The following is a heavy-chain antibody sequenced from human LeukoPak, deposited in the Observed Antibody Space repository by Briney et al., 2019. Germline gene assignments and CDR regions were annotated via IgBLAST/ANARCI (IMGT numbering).Heavy chain of an antibody. CDR3: AKSNYYDSSGYYYGDYFDY. V-gene: IGHV3-23*01. Sequence: GGSLRLSCAASGFIFSNYAMTWVRQAPGKGLEWVSSINGNDGSTYYADSVKGRFTISRDNSKNTLYLQMNSLRAEDTAVYYCAKSNYYDSSGYYYGDYFDYWGQGTLVTVSS. D-gene: IGHD3-22*01. CDR1: GFIFSNYA. J-gene: IGHJ4*02. CDR2: INGNDGST.